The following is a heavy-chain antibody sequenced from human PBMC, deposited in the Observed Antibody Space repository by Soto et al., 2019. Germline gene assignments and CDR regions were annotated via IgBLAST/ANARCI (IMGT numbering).Heavy chain of an antibody. CDR3: AKDTLGRSSIRCFDY. D-gene: IGHD2-2*01. Sequence: GGSLRLSCAASGFTFSSYAMSWVRQAPGKGLEWVSAISGSGGSTYYADSVKGRFTISRDNSKNTLYLQMNSLRAEDTAVYYCAKDTLGRSSIRCFDYWGQGTLVTVSS. V-gene: IGHV3-23*01. J-gene: IGHJ4*02. CDR1: GFTFSSYA. CDR2: ISGSGGST.